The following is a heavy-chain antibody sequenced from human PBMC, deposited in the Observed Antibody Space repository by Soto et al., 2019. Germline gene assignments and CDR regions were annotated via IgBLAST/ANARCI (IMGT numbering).Heavy chain of an antibody. D-gene: IGHD6-6*01. J-gene: IGHJ4*02. CDR2: INAGNGNT. CDR1: GYTFTSYA. V-gene: IGHV1-3*01. Sequence: QVQLVQSGAEVKKPGASVKVSCKASGYTFTSYAMHWVRQAPGQRLEWMGWINAGNGNTKYSQKFQGRVTITRDTSASTAYMELSSLRSEDTAVYYCARDGDIGYSRSSEFDYWGQGTLVTVSS. CDR3: ARDGDIGYSRSSEFDY.